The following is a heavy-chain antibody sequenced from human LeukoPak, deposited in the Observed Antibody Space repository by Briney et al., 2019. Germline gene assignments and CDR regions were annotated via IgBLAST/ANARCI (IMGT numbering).Heavy chain of an antibody. CDR1: GFTFDDNA. V-gene: IGHV3-9*01. Sequence: GRSLRLSCAASGFTFDDNAMHWVRQAPGKGLEWVSGISRNSGSIGYADSVKGRFTISRDNAKNSLYLQVNSLRAEDTALYYCAKDMRSGYPYYYYYYGMDVWGQGTTVTVSS. J-gene: IGHJ6*02. CDR2: ISRNSGSI. CDR3: AKDMRSGYPYYYYYYGMDV. D-gene: IGHD3-3*01.